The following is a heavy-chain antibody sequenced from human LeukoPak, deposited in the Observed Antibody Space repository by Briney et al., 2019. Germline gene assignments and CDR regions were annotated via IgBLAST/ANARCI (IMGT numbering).Heavy chain of an antibody. D-gene: IGHD3-10*02. Sequence: GGALRLSCAASGFTLSSYEMNWVGQAPGKGVEGVSYISSSGSSKYYADSVKGGVTIYRENEKNSLYLQMNSLRPEDTAVYYCAELGITIIGVVWGKGTTVTISS. CDR2: ISSSGSSK. V-gene: IGHV3-48*03. J-gene: IGHJ6*04. CDR1: GFTLSSYE. CDR3: AELGITIIGVV.